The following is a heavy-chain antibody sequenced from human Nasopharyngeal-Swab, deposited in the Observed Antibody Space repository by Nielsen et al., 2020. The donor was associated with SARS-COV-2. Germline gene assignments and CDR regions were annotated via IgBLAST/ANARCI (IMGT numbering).Heavy chain of an antibody. Sequence: GGSLRLSCAASGFTFSSYWMSWVRQAPGKGLEWVANIKQDGSEKYYVDSVKGRFTISRDNAKNSLYLQMNSLRAEDTAVYYCARVFGWELLRDGFDYWGQGTLATVSS. V-gene: IGHV3-7*01. CDR1: GFTFSSYW. CDR2: IKQDGSEK. CDR3: ARVFGWELLRDGFDY. J-gene: IGHJ4*02. D-gene: IGHD1-26*01.